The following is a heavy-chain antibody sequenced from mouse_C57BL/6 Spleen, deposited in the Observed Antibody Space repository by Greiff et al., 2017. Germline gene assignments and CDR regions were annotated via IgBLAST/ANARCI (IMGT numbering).Heavy chain of an antibody. CDR3: ARDGGGAMDY. CDR2: ISDGGSYT. Sequence: DVQLQESGGGLVKPGGSLKLSCAASGFTFSSYAMSWVRQTPEKRLEWVATISDGGSYTYYPDNVKGRFTISRDNAKNNLYLQMSHLKSEDTAMYYCARDGGGAMDYWGQGTSVTVSS. J-gene: IGHJ4*01. V-gene: IGHV5-4*01. CDR1: GFTFSSYA.